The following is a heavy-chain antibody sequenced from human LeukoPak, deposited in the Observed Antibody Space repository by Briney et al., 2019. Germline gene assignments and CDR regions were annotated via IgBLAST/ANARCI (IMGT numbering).Heavy chain of an antibody. CDR3: ARDKGIDLPPMDI. CDR1: GGTFSSYA. Sequence: SVKVSCKASGGTFSSYAIIWVRQAPGQGLEWMGGIIPIFGTANYAQKFQGRVTITADESTSTAYMELSSLRSEDTAVYYCARDKGIDLPPMDIWGQGTMVTVSS. J-gene: IGHJ3*02. CDR2: IIPIFGTA. V-gene: IGHV1-69*01.